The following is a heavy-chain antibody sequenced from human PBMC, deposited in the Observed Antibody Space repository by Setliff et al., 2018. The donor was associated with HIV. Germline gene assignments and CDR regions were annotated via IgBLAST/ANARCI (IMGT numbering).Heavy chain of an antibody. CDR3: AGHSPSDY. CDR2: IYNSAST. Sequence: SETLSLTCTVSGDSISTDYWTWIRQPPGKGLEWIGYIYNSASTSYNPSLKSRVTLSVDTSKNQFSLKLSSVTAADTAVYYCAGHSPSDYWGQGTLVTVSS. CDR1: GDSISTDY. V-gene: IGHV4-59*08. J-gene: IGHJ4*02.